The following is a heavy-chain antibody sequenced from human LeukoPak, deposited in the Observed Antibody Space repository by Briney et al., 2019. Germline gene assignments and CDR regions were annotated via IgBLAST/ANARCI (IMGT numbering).Heavy chain of an antibody. D-gene: IGHD6-13*01. CDR2: IYYSGST. J-gene: IGHJ4*02. Sequence: SETLSLTCTVSGGSIYNYYWSWIRQPPGKGLECIGSIYYSGSTLNNPSLKSRVTISVDTSKNQFSLKLSSVTAADTAVYYCARLTPAAGFYFDYWGQGTLVTVSS. CDR1: GGSIYNYY. V-gene: IGHV4-39*01. CDR3: ARLTPAAGFYFDY.